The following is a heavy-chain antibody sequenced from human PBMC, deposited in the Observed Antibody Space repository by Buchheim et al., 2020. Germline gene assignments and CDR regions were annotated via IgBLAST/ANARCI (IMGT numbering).Heavy chain of an antibody. CDR2: IKHSGSA. Sequence: QVQLQQWGAGLLKPSETLFLTCAVYGGSFSGYYWSWIRQPPGKGLEWSGEIKHSGSANYNPSLKSRVTMPGDTTEKQISRKLISVTAADTAVYYCARGGDIVVVVAADNWFDPWGQGTL. CDR3: ARGGDIVVVVAADNWFDP. D-gene: IGHD2-15*01. J-gene: IGHJ5*02. CDR1: GGSFSGYY. V-gene: IGHV4-34*01.